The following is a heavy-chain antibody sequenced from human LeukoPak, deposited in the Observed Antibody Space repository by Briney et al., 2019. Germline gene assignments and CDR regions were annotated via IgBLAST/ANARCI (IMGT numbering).Heavy chain of an antibody. CDR1: GYSISSGYY. V-gene: IGHV4-38-2*02. Sequence: PSETLSLTCTVSGYSISSGYYWGWIRQPPGQGLEWIGSIYHSGSTYYNPPLKSRVTISVDKTKNRFSLKLSSVTAADTAVYYCATHPVVPAATIDYWGQGTLVTVSS. J-gene: IGHJ4*02. CDR2: IYHSGST. CDR3: ATHPVVPAATIDY. D-gene: IGHD2-2*01.